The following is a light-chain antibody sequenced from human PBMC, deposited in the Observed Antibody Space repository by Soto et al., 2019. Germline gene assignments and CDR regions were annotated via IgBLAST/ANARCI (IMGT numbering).Light chain of an antibody. J-gene: IGKJ4*01. CDR3: QQCYSSPLT. CDR2: AAS. CDR1: QTISNY. V-gene: IGKV1-39*01. Sequence: DIQMTQSPSSLSASVGDRVTITFRASQTISNYLNWYQQQPGKAPKLLIYAASSLQSGVPSRFSGSGPGTDFTLTISSLQPEDFATYYCQQCYSSPLTFGGGTKVDIK.